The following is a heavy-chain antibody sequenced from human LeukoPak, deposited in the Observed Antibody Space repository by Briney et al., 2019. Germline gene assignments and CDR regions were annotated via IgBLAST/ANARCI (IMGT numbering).Heavy chain of an antibody. J-gene: IGHJ4*02. V-gene: IGHV3-7*01. CDR3: ASGRRLAY. CDR2: IEQDGSEK. D-gene: IGHD1-14*01. Sequence: GGSLRLSCAASGFTFRTYWMTWVRQAPGKGLEWAANIEQDGSEKYYVDSVEGRFTISRDNAKNSLYLQMNSLRAEDTAVYYCASGRRLAYWGQGTLVTVSS. CDR1: GFTFRTYW.